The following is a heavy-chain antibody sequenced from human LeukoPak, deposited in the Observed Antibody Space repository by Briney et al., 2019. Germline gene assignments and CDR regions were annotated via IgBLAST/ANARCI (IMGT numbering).Heavy chain of an antibody. V-gene: IGHV4-34*01. CDR3: ARAPGAKYYYYGMDV. CDR2: INHSGST. Sequence: SETPSLTCAVYGGSFSGYYWSWIRQPPGKGLEWIGEINHSGSTNYNPSLKSRVTISVDTSKNQFSLKLSSVTAADTAVYYCARAPGAKYYYYGMDVWGQGTTVTVSS. CDR1: GGSFSGYY. D-gene: IGHD3-10*01. J-gene: IGHJ6*02.